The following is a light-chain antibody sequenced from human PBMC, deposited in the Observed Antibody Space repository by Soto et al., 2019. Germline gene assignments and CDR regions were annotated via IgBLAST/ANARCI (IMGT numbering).Light chain of an antibody. CDR2: GAS. CDR1: QSVSSSY. J-gene: IGKJ1*01. CDR3: QQYGSSPPKT. Sequence: EIVLTQSPGTLSLSPGERATLSCRASQSVSSSYLAWYQQKPGQAPRILIYGASSRATGIPDRFSGSGSGIEFTLTISRLEPEDFAVYYCQQYGSSPPKTFGQGTKVEIK. V-gene: IGKV3-20*01.